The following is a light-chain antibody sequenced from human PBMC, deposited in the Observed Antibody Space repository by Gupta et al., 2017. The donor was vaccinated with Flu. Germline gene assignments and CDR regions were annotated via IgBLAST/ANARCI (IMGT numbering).Light chain of an antibody. J-gene: IGLJ2*01. CDR1: SRDVGAYKY. Sequence: QSALTQPSSVSGSPGQSITLSCTGTSRDVGAYKYVYWYQQHPGKAPKLMIYEVSNRTSGVANRISGSKSGNTAFLTITGLLAEDEAEYDCSSYTNTDTRVVLVFGGGTKLTVL. V-gene: IGLV2-14*01. CDR3: SSYTNTDTRVVLV. CDR2: EVS.